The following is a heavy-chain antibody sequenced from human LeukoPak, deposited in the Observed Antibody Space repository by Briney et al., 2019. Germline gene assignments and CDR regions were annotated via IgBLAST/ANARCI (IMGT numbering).Heavy chain of an antibody. Sequence: SETLSLTCTVSGGSISSYYWSWIRQPPGKGLEWIGYIYYSGSTNYNPSLKSRVTISVDTSKNQFSLKLSSVTAADTAVYYCARHAPYGDYLIGSAFDIWGQGTMVTVSS. CDR3: ARHAPYGDYLIGSAFDI. J-gene: IGHJ3*02. V-gene: IGHV4-59*08. CDR2: IYYSGST. D-gene: IGHD4-17*01. CDR1: GGSISSYY.